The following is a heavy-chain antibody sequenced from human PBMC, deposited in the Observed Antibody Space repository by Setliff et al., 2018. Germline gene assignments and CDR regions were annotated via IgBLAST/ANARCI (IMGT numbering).Heavy chain of an antibody. Sequence: PSETLSLTCAVSGYSISSGSYYWSWIRQPAGKGLEWIGHIYTSGSTNYNPSLKSRVTISVDTSKNQFSLKLSSVTAADTAVYYCASYRQDVNYWGQGTLVTVSS. D-gene: IGHD4-4*01. V-gene: IGHV4-61*09. CDR3: ASYRQDVNY. CDR1: GYSISSGSYY. J-gene: IGHJ4*02. CDR2: IYTSGST.